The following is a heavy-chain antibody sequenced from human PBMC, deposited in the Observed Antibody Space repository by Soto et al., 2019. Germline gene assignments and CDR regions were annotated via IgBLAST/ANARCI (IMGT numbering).Heavy chain of an antibody. CDR2: IFSNDEK. CDR3: ARTLKEVTTSYFDY. D-gene: IGHD2-21*02. CDR1: GFSLSNARMG. Sequence: SGPTLVNPTETLTLTCTVSGFSLSNARMGVSWIRQPPGKALEWLAHIFSNDEKSYSTSLKSRLTISKDTSKSQVVLTMTNMDPVDTATYYCARTLKEVTTSYFDYWGQGILVTVSS. V-gene: IGHV2-26*01. J-gene: IGHJ4*02.